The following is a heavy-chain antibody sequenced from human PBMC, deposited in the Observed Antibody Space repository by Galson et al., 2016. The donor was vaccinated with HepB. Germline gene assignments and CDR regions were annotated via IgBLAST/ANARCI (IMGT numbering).Heavy chain of an antibody. CDR3: ARDRTVTTLLHY. Sequence: SVKVSCKASGYIFSNYHLHWVRQAPGQGLEWMGAINPSDITTCYAQKFQGRVTMTSDTATSTVYMELSRLRSDDTAVYYCARDRTVTTLLHYWGQGTLVTVSS. CDR1: GYIFSNYH. J-gene: IGHJ4*02. CDR2: INPSDITT. V-gene: IGHV1-46*03. D-gene: IGHD4-17*01.